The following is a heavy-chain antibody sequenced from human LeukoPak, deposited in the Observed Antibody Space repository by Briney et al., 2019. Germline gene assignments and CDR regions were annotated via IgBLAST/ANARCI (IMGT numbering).Heavy chain of an antibody. J-gene: IGHJ4*02. V-gene: IGHV4-38-2*01. CDR3: ARRMIPNYYGSGSRFDY. CDR2: IYHSGST. CDR1: GYSISSDYY. Sequence: SETLSLTCAVSGYSISSDYYWGWIRQPPGKGLEWIGSIYHSGSTYYNPSLKSRVTISVDTSRNQFSLKLSSVTAADTAVYYCARRMIPNYYGSGSRFDYWGQGTLVTVSS. D-gene: IGHD3-10*01.